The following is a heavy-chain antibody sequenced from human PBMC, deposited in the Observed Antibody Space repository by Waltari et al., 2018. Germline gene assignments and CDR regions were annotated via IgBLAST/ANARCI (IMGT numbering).Heavy chain of an antibody. J-gene: IGHJ4*02. CDR3: ITDYRDDGY. CDR1: GLSFRNAW. D-gene: IGHD3-16*02. CDR2: LKAMADGGTT. Sequence: EVQLADSGGDLVKPGGSLRLSCAVSGLSFRNAWINWVRQAPGKGLEWVGRLKAMADGGTTDYTAPVKGRFTIFGDDSKNTVYLQMSSLKTEDTAVYYCITDYRDDGYWGQGTLVTVSS. V-gene: IGHV3-15*07.